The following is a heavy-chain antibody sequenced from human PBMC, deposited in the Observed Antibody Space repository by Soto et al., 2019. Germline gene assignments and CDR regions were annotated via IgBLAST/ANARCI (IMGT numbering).Heavy chain of an antibody. CDR2: ISYDGSNK. J-gene: IGHJ4*02. D-gene: IGHD4-4*01. V-gene: IGHV3-30*18. Sequence: QVQLVESGGGVVQPGRSLRLSCAASGFTFSSYGMHWVRQAPGKGLEWVAVISYDGSNKYYADSVKGRFTISRDNSKNTLYLQMNSLRAEDTAVYYCAKGKTTVDYWGQGTLVTVSS. CDR3: AKGKTTVDY. CDR1: GFTFSSYG.